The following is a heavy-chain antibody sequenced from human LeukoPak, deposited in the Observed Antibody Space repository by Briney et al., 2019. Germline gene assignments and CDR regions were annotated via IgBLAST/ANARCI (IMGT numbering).Heavy chain of an antibody. J-gene: IGHJ5*02. CDR1: GGSISSSSYY. CDR2: IYYSGST. D-gene: IGHD2-15*01. Sequence: SETLSLTCTVSGGSISSSSYYWGWIRQPPGKGLEWIGSIYYSGSTYYNPSLKSRVTISVDTSKNQFSLKLSSVTAADTAVYYCARVRGCSGGSCYSNWFDPWGQGTLVAVSS. V-gene: IGHV4-39*07. CDR3: ARVRGCSGGSCYSNWFDP.